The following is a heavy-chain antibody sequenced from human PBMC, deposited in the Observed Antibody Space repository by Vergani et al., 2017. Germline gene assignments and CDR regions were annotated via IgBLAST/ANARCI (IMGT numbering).Heavy chain of an antibody. J-gene: IGHJ6*02. V-gene: IGHV1-46*01. D-gene: IGHD3-3*01. Sequence: QVQLVQSGAEVKKPGASVKVSCKASGYTFTSYYMHWVRQAPGQGLEWMGIINPSGGSTSYAQKFQGRVTMTRDTSTSTVYMELSSLRSEDTAVYYCARGLSLYDFWSLPPYGMDVWGQGTTVTVSS. CDR3: ARGLSLYDFWSLPPYGMDV. CDR2: INPSGGST. CDR1: GYTFTSYY.